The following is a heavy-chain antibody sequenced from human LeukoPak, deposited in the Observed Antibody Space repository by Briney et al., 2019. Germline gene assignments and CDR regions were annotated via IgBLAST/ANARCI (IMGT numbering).Heavy chain of an antibody. CDR2: ISSSSSYI. CDR3: ARVGPLRFLEWLPFDY. J-gene: IGHJ4*02. D-gene: IGHD3-3*01. CDR1: GFTFSSYS. V-gene: IGHV3-21*01. Sequence: KAGGSLRLSCAASGFTFSSYSMNWVRQAPGKGLEWVSSISSSSSYIYYADSVKGRFTISRDNAKNSLYLQMNSLRAEDTAVYYCARVGPLRFLEWLPFDYWGQGTLVTVSS.